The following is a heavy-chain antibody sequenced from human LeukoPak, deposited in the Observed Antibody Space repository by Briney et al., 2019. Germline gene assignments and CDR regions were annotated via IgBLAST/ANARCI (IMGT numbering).Heavy chain of an antibody. CDR2: IYTSGST. J-gene: IGHJ6*02. D-gene: IGHD2-2*02. Sequence: SETLSLTCTVSGGSISSYYWSWIRQPAGKGLEWIGRIYTSGSTNYNPSLKSRVTMSVDTSKNQFPLELSSVTAADTAVYYCARDPSLVVPAATPYYGMDVWGQGTTVTVSS. CDR1: GGSISSYY. V-gene: IGHV4-4*07. CDR3: ARDPSLVVPAATPYYGMDV.